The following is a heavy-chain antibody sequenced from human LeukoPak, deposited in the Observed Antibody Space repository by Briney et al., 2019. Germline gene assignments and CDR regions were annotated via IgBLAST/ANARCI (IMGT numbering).Heavy chain of an antibody. CDR3: ATPTVTTQVIDP. D-gene: IGHD4-17*01. J-gene: IGHJ5*02. Sequence: KPSETLSLTCTVSGGSISSSSYYWGWIRQPPGKGLEWIGSIYYSGSTNYNPSLKGRVTISVDTSKNQFSLKLSSVTAADTAVYYCATPTVTTQVIDPWGQGTLVTVSS. CDR1: GGSISSSSYY. V-gene: IGHV4-39*07. CDR2: IYYSGST.